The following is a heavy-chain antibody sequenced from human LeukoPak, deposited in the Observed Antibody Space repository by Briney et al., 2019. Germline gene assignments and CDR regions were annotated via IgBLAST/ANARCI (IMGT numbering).Heavy chain of an antibody. CDR2: IYYSGST. D-gene: IGHD3-22*01. CDR3: ARETYYYDSSGYYYWYFDL. Sequence: PSETLSLTCTVSGGSISIYYWSWIRQPPGKGLEWIGYIYYSGSTNYNPSLKSRVTISVDTSKNQFSLKLSSVTAADTAVYYCARETYYYDSSGYYYWYFDLWGRGTLVTVSS. CDR1: GGSISIYY. J-gene: IGHJ2*01. V-gene: IGHV4-59*01.